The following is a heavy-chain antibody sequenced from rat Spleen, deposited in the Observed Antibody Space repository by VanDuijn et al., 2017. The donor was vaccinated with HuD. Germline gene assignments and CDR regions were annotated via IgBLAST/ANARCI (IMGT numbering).Heavy chain of an antibody. Sequence: EVQLAESGGGLVQPGRSMKLSCTALGFTFSNYYMAWVRQAPTKGLEWVASISNGGGNTYYRDSVKGRFTISRDNAKSTLYLQMDSLRSEDTATYYCARPVFDYWGQGVMVTVSS. CDR2: ISNGGGNT. J-gene: IGHJ2*01. CDR3: ARPVFDY. CDR1: GFTFSNYY. V-gene: IGHV5-25*01.